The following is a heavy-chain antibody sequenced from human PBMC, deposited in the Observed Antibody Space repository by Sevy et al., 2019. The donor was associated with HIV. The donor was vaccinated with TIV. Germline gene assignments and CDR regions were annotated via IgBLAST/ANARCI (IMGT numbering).Heavy chain of an antibody. V-gene: IGHV3-30-3*01. Sequence: GGSLRLSCAASGFTFGSYAMDWVRQAPGKGLEWVAVISYDGSNKYYADSVKGRFTISRDNSKNTLYLQMNSLRAEDTGVCYGAREGFVFGNYYGMDVWGQGTTGTGFS. J-gene: IGHJ6*02. D-gene: IGHD3-3*01. CDR2: ISYDGSNK. CDR3: AREGFVFGNYYGMDV. CDR1: GFTFGSYA.